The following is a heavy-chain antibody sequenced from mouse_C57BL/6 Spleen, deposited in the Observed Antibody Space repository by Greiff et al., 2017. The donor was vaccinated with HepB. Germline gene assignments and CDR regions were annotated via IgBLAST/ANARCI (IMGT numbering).Heavy chain of an antibody. D-gene: IGHD2-4*01. V-gene: IGHV1-5*01. J-gene: IGHJ4*01. CDR3: TRRQKIYDYDGGAYYYAMDY. Sequence: EVQLQQSGTVLARPGASVKMSCKTSGYTFTSYWLHWVKQRPGQGLEWIGAIYPGNSDTSYNQKFKGKAKLTAVTSASTAYMELSSLTNEDSAVYYCTRRQKIYDYDGGAYYYAMDYWGQGTSVTVSS. CDR2: IYPGNSDT. CDR1: GYTFTSYW.